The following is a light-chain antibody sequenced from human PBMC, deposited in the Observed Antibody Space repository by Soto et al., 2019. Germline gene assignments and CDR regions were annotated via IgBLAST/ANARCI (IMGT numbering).Light chain of an antibody. V-gene: IGKV3-20*01. Sequence: EFVLTQSPGTLSLSPGERATLSCRASQTVRNNYLAWYQQKPGQAPRLLIYGASSRPGGIPDRFSGSGSGTDFTLTISRLEPEDFAVFYCQQYGSSITFGQGTRLEIK. CDR3: QQYGSSIT. J-gene: IGKJ5*01. CDR2: GAS. CDR1: QTVRNNY.